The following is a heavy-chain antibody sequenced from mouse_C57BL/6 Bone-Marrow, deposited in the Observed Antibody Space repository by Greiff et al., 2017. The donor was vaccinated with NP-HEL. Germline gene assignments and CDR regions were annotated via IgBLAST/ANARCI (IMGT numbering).Heavy chain of an antibody. D-gene: IGHD2-10*01. CDR1: GFTFSDFY. CDR3: ARDAAYYPFAY. V-gene: IGHV7-1*01. J-gene: IGHJ3*01. Sequence: EVQRVESGGGLVQSGRSLRLSCATSGFTFSDFYMEWVRQAPGKGLEWIAASRNKANDYTTEYSASVKGRFIVSRDTSQSILYLQMNALRAEDTAIYYCARDAAYYPFAYWGQGTLVTVSA. CDR2: SRNKANDYTT.